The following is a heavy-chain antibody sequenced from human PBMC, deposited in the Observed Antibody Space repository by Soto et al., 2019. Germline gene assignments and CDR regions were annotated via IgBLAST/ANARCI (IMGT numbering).Heavy chain of an antibody. J-gene: IGHJ3*02. V-gene: IGHV3-23*01. CDR3: AKDNEGYSYGYIGAFDI. CDR1: GFTFSSYA. D-gene: IGHD5-18*01. Sequence: GGSLRLSCAASGFTFSSYAMSWVRQAPGKGLEWVSAISGSGGSTYYADSVKGRFTISRDNSKNTLYLQMNSLRAEDTAVYYCAKDNEGYSYGYIGAFDIWGQGTMVTVSS. CDR2: ISGSGGST.